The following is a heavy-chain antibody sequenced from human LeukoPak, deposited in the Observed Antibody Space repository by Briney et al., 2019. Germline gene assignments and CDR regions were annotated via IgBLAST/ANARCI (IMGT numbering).Heavy chain of an antibody. J-gene: IGHJ4*02. CDR1: GFDFSSYW. D-gene: IGHD1-26*01. Sequence: GGSLRLSCAASGFDFSSYWMHWVRQAPGKGLVWVSRINSDGSSTSYADSVKGRFTISRDNAKNTLYLQMNSLRAEDTAVYYCARVRIVGAMAWSHYFDYWGQGTLVTVSS. V-gene: IGHV3-74*01. CDR2: INSDGSST. CDR3: ARVRIVGAMAWSHYFDY.